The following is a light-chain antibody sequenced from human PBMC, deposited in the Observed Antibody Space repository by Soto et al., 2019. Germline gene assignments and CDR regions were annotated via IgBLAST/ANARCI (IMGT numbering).Light chain of an antibody. CDR2: GTN. Sequence: QSVLTQPPSVSGAPGQRVTISCTGSRSNIGAGYDVHWYQQLPGTAPKLLIYGTNNRPSGVPDRFFGSKSGMSASLAITGLQAADEANYYCQSYDNSLSGSRVFGGGTKVTVL. J-gene: IGLJ3*02. V-gene: IGLV1-40*01. CDR1: RSNIGAGYD. CDR3: QSYDNSLSGSRV.